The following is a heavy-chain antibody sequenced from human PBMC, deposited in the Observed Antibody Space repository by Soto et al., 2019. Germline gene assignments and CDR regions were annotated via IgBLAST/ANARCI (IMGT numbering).Heavy chain of an antibody. CDR1: GFTFSSYA. J-gene: IGHJ4*02. CDR3: AKVVNGGIEIVPTGFDY. CDR2: ISGSGGST. D-gene: IGHD5-12*01. Sequence: EVQLLESGGGFVQPGGSLRLSCAASGFTFSSYAMSWVRQAPGKGLEWVSAISGSGGSTYYADSVRGRFIISRDNSKNTLYLEMNSLRAEDTAVYYCAKVVNGGIEIVPTGFDYWGQGSLVTVSS. V-gene: IGHV3-23*01.